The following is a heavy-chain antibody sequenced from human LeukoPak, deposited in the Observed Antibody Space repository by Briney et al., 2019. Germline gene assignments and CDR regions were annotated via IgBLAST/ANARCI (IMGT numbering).Heavy chain of an antibody. CDR1: GFTFSNAW. V-gene: IGHV3-15*01. D-gene: IGHD3-10*01. Sequence: TGGSLRLSCAASGFTFSNAWMSWVRQAPGKGLEGGGRIQSKTEGGIRDDAATVKGRFTISRDASKNTLYLQMNSLKTEDTAVYYCTTGASLWFGELYYFDYWGQGTLVTVSS. CDR3: TTGASLWFGELYYFDY. CDR2: IQSKTEGGIR. J-gene: IGHJ4*02.